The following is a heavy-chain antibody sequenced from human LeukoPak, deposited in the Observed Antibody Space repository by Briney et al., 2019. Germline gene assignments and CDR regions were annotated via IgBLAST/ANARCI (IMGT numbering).Heavy chain of an antibody. CDR1: GVSINGRNYS. D-gene: IGHD3-3*01. J-gene: IGHJ4*02. V-gene: IGHV4-39*01. CDR2: IYYTGNT. Sequence: SETLSLTCAVSGVSINGRNYSWGWIRQPPGKGLEWIGSIYYTGNTYPNPSLKNRFTISVDTAKKQVSLKVPSVTAADTAIYYCARHLSSVGVAVITTLIDSWGQGTLVTVSA. CDR3: ARHLSSVGVAVITTLIDS.